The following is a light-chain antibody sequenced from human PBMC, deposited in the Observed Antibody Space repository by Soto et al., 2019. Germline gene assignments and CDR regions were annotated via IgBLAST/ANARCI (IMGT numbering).Light chain of an antibody. CDR2: EVT. CDR1: SSDIGADDF. CDR3: SSYRRTTFPHVV. Sequence: QSALTQPASVSGSPGQSITISCTGTSSDIGADDFVSWYQHHPDKTPKLIIFEVTYRPTGISHRFSASKSGNTAALPISGLDGEDEAFYYCSSYRRTTFPHVVFGGGTKLTVL. J-gene: IGLJ2*01. V-gene: IGLV2-14*01.